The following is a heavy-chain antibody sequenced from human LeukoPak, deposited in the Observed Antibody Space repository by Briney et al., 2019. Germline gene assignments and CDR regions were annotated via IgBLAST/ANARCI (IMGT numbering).Heavy chain of an antibody. CDR1: GGSISSYY. J-gene: IGHJ5*02. CDR2: IYYSGST. V-gene: IGHV4-59*12. D-gene: IGHD6-13*01. Sequence: IPSETLSLTCTVSGGSISSYYWSWIRQPPGKGLEWIGYIYYSGSTNYNPSLKSRVTISVDKSKNQFSLKLSSVTAADTAVYYCATYTSSSWFETGRWFDPWGQGTLVTVSS. CDR3: ATYTSSSWFETGRWFDP.